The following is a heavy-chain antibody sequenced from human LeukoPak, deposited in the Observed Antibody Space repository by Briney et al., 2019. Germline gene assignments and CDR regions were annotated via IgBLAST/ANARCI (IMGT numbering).Heavy chain of an antibody. CDR2: INDSGST. CDR1: GGSISSGSFY. J-gene: IGHJ5*02. Sequence: PSETLSLTCTVSGGSISSGSFYWGWIRQPPGKGLEWIGEINDSGSTNYNPSLKSRVTISVDTSKNEFSLKLTSVTSADTAVYYCARKVESKWFDPWGQGTLVTVSS. D-gene: IGHD1-1*01. V-gene: IGHV4-39*07. CDR3: ARKVESKWFDP.